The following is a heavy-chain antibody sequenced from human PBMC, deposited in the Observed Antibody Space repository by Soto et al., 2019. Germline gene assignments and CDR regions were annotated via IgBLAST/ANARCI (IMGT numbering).Heavy chain of an antibody. D-gene: IGHD1-26*01. CDR3: ARGFRYSRRTLDY. CDR2: INHSGST. J-gene: IGHJ4*02. Sequence: QVQLQQWGAGLLKPSETLSLTCAVYGGSFSGYYWSWIRQPPGKGLEWIGQINHSGSTNYNPSLRRPTTIPVDTSKNQSSLKLSLITAAHTAVYYCARGFRYSRRTLDYWGQGTLVTVTS. CDR1: GGSFSGYY. V-gene: IGHV4-34*01.